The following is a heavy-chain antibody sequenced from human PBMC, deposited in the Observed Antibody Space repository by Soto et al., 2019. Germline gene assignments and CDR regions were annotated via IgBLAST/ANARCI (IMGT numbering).Heavy chain of an antibody. CDR3: ARGGSSGNSGFDY. V-gene: IGHV3-72*01. CDR1: GFTFSDHY. J-gene: IGHJ4*02. D-gene: IGHD3-16*01. Sequence: EVQLVESGGGLVQPGGSLRLSCAASGFTFSDHYMDWFRQAPGKGLEWIGRARNKVYSYTTEYAASVNGRFSISRDESKNSVYLRMDSLKTVDTAVYYCARGGSSGNSGFDYWGQVTLVIVSS. CDR2: ARNKVYSYTT.